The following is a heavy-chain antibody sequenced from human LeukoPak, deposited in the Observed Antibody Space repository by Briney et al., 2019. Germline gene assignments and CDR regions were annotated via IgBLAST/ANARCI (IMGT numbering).Heavy chain of an antibody. CDR1: GSTFSSYW. CDR2: IKQDGSEK. Sequence: PGGSLRLSCAASGSTFSSYWMSWVRQAPGKGLEWVANIKQDGSEKYYVDSVKGRFTISRDNAKNSLYLQMNSLRAEDTAVYYCASDIYCSGGSCYGDIDYWGQGTLVTVSS. V-gene: IGHV3-7*01. D-gene: IGHD2-15*01. CDR3: ASDIYCSGGSCYGDIDY. J-gene: IGHJ4*02.